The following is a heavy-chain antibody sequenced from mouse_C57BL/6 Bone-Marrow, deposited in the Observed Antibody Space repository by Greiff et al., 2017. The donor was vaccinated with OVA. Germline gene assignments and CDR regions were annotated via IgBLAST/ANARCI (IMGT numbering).Heavy chain of an antibody. D-gene: IGHD2-4*01. V-gene: IGHV1-15*01. CDR2: IDPETGGT. CDR3: TRRGFYDYEFAY. Sequence: QVQLQQSGAELVRPGASVTLSCKASGYTFTDYEMHWVKQTPVHGLEWIGAIDPETGGTAYNQKFKGKAILTADKSSSTAYMELRSLTSEDSAVYYCTRRGFYDYEFAYWGQGTLVTVSA. CDR1: GYTFTDYE. J-gene: IGHJ3*01.